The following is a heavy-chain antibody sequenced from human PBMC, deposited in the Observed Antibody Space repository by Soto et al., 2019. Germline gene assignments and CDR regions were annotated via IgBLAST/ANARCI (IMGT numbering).Heavy chain of an antibody. CDR2: IYGDDDK. J-gene: IGHJ3*02. D-gene: IGHD3-22*01. V-gene: IGHV2-5*02. CDR1: GFSLSTSRVG. CDR3: ARAGGYDSSGYYYVGAFDI. Sequence: QSGPTLVNPTQTLTLTCTFSGFSLSTSRVGVAWIRQPPGKALEWLALIYGDDDKRYSPSLKSRLTITKDTSKNQVVLTMTNMDPVDTATYYCARAGGYDSSGYYYVGAFDIWGQGTMVTVSS.